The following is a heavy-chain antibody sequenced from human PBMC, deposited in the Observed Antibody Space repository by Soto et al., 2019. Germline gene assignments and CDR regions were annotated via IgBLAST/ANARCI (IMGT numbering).Heavy chain of an antibody. V-gene: IGHV4-59*01. Sequence: SETLSLTCTVSGGSISSYYWSWIRQPPGKGLEWIGYIYYSGSTNYNPSLKSRVTISVDTSKNQFSLKLSSVTAADTAVYYCARERSEGAAAGTSYNRFDPWGQGTLVTVSS. CDR2: IYYSGST. CDR3: ARERSEGAAAGTSYNRFDP. CDR1: GGSISSYY. J-gene: IGHJ5*02. D-gene: IGHD6-13*01.